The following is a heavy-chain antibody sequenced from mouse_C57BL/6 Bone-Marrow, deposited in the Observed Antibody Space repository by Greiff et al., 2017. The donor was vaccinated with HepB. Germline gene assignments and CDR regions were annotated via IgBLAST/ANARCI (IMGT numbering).Heavy chain of an antibody. J-gene: IGHJ2*01. CDR2: ISSGGDYI. CDR3: TRGFYYYSSSYYFDD. D-gene: IGHD1-1*01. Sequence: EVKLVESGEGLVKPGGSLKLSCAASGFTFSSYAMSWVRQTPEKRLEWVAYISSGGDYIYYADTVKGRITISRDNARNTLYLQMSSLKSEDTAMYYGTRGFYYYSSSYYFDDWGQGTTLTVSS. CDR1: GFTFSSYA. V-gene: IGHV5-9-1*02.